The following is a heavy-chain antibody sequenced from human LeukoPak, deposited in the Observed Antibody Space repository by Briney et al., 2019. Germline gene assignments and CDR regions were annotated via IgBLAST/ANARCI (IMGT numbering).Heavy chain of an antibody. V-gene: IGHV4-34*01. D-gene: IGHD2-2*01. J-gene: IGHJ5*02. Sequence: SETLSLTCAVYGLSFSGYYWSWLRQPPGKGLEWIGEINHSGSTNYNPSLKSRVTISVDTSKNQFSLKLSSVTAADTAVYYCARVYFGYCSSTSTQGWFDPWGQGTLVTVSS. CDR1: GLSFSGYY. CDR2: INHSGST. CDR3: ARVYFGYCSSTSTQGWFDP.